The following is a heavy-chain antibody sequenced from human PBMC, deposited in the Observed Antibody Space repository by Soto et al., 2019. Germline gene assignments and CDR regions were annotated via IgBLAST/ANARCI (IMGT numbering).Heavy chain of an antibody. CDR3: TTDSYMTNIIVRFDY. CDR2: AKSKTDGGTT. J-gene: IGHJ4*01. Sequence: GGSLRLSCAASGFIFSNAWINWVRQAPGKGLEWVGRAKSKTDGGTTGFAAPVKGRFAISRDDSKNMVYLEMNSLKTEDTAIYYCTTDSYMTNIIVRFDYWGHGTLVTVSS. D-gene: IGHD4-17*01. CDR1: GFIFSNAW. V-gene: IGHV3-15*07.